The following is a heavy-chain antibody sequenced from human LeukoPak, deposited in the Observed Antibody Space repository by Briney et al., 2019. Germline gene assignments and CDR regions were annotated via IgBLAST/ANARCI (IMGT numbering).Heavy chain of an antibody. D-gene: IGHD5-18*01. CDR3: ARAQLWLQSQFDI. CDR2: IYHSGTT. V-gene: IGHV4-38-2*02. J-gene: IGHJ3*02. Sequence: SETLSLTCTVSGYSISSGYYWGWIRQPPGRGLEWIGSIYHSGTTYYNPSLKSRITISLDTSKNQFSLKLSSVTAADTAVYYCARAQLWLQSQFDIWGQGTMVTVSS. CDR1: GYSISSGYY.